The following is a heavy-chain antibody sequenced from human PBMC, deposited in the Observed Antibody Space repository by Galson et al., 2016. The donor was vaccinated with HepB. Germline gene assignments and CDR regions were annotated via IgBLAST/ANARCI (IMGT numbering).Heavy chain of an antibody. CDR3: ARDRRGGSPRDDFDV. CDR2: INQDGTED. J-gene: IGHJ3*01. Sequence: SLRLSCAASGFSFTVYWMSWVRQAPGKGLEWVANINQDGTEDYYVDSVKGRFTISRDNAKRSLFLQMASLRPEDTAVYYCARDRRGGSPRDDFDVWGQGTLVIASP. V-gene: IGHV3-7*04. CDR1: GFSFTVYW. D-gene: IGHD6-25*01.